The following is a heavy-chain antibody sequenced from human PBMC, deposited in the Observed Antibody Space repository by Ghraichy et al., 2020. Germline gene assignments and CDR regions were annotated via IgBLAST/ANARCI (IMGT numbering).Heavy chain of an antibody. CDR2: ISSNGGST. V-gene: IGHV3-64D*09. CDR1: GFTFSSYA. J-gene: IGHJ4*02. Sequence: LSLTCSASGFTFSSYAMHWVRQAPWKGLEYVSAISSNGGSTYYADSVKGRFTISRDNSKNTLYLQMSSLRAEDTAVYYCVKTGRYCSSTSCYWYYFDYWGQGTLVTVSS. CDR3: VKTGRYCSSTSCYWYYFDY. D-gene: IGHD2-2*01.